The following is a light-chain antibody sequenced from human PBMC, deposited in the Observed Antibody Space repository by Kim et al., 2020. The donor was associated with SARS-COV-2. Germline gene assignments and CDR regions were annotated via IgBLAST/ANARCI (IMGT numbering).Light chain of an antibody. CDR2: EVS. Sequence: QSVLTQPPSASGSPGQSVTISCTGTSSDVGASEFVSWYQQHPGNAPKLMVYEVSKRPAGVPHRSSCSTSGSTASLIVSGLHAEDEADYCCNAQGGSNNGLFGGGTQLTVL. CDR3: NAQGGSNNGL. J-gene: IGLJ3*02. CDR1: SSDVGASEF. V-gene: IGLV2-8*01.